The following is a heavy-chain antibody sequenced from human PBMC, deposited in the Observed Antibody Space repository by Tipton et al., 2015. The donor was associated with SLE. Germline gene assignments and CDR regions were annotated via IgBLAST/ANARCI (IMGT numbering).Heavy chain of an antibody. J-gene: IGHJ1*01. D-gene: IGHD3/OR15-3a*01. V-gene: IGHV4-39*07. CDR1: GGSISSSSYY. Sequence: TLSLTCTVSGGSISSSSYYWGWIRQPPGKGLEWIGSIYYSGSTYFNPSLKSRVTISVDTSKNQFSLKLSSVTAADTAVYYCAREGDRTGRSYCQHWGQGTLVTVSS. CDR3: AREGDRTGRSYCQH. CDR2: IYYSGST.